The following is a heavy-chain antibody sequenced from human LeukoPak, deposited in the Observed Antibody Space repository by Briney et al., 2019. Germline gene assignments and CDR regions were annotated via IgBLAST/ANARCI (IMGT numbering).Heavy chain of an antibody. CDR2: IYYTGNT. CDR1: SASISSGDYY. V-gene: IGHV4-31*03. CDR3: ARDSGGYQY. Sequence: SETLSLTCTASSASISSGDYYWSWIRQYPGKGLEWIGYIYYTGNTYYNPSLKSRATITVDTTRNQFSLKLSSVTAADTAVYYCARDSGGYQYWGQGTLVTVSS. J-gene: IGHJ4*02. D-gene: IGHD3-22*01.